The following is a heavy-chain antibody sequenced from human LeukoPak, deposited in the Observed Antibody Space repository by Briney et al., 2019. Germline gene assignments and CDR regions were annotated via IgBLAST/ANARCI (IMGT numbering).Heavy chain of an antibody. CDR1: GGSFSGYY. V-gene: IGHV4-34*01. D-gene: IGHD3-3*01. CDR3: ARFGRITISARPFDY. CDR2: INHSGST. Sequence: SETLSLTCAVYGGSFSGYYWSWIRQPPGKGLEWIGEINHSGSTNYNPSLKSRVTISVDTSKNQFSLKLSSVTAADTAVYYCARFGRITISARPFDYWGQGTLVTVS. J-gene: IGHJ4*02.